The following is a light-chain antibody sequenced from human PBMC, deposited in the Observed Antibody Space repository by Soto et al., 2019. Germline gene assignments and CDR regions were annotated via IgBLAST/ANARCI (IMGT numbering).Light chain of an antibody. V-gene: IGKV2D-29*01. J-gene: IGKJ1*01. CDR3: KQIIQLPWT. CDR1: QSLLHSDGKTY. CDR2: EVS. Sequence: DIVMTQTPLSLSVTPGQPASISCTSCQSLLHSDGKTYLYWYLQKPGQPPQLLIYEVSNRFSGVLDRFSGSGSGTNFTLKISRVKAEDGGIYYSKQIIQLPWTFGQRTKVEIK.